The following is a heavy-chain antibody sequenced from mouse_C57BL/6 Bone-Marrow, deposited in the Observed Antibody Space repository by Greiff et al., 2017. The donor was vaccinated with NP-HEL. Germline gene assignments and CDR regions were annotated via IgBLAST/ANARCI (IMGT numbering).Heavy chain of an antibody. CDR2: IYPGSGNT. D-gene: IGHD2-5*01. J-gene: IGHJ3*01. Sequence: QVHVKQSGAELVRPGASVKLSCKASGYTFTDYYINWVKQRPGQGLEWIARIYPGSGNTYYNEKFKGKATLTAEKSSSTAYMQLSSLTSEVSAVYFCARRGGYSNSFAYWGQGTLVTVSA. CDR3: ARRGGYSNSFAY. CDR1: GYTFTDYY. V-gene: IGHV1-76*01.